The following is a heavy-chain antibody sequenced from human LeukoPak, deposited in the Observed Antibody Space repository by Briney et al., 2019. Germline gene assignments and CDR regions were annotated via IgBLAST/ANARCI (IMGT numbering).Heavy chain of an antibody. J-gene: IGHJ4*02. CDR3: AKDHYYGSSHFDY. Sequence: GGSLRLSCAASGFTFSSYAMSWVRQAPGKGLEWVAFIRYDGSNKYYADSVKGRFTISRDNSKNTLYLQMTSLRAEDTAVYYCAKDHYYGSSHFDYWGQGTLATVSS. CDR2: IRYDGSNK. V-gene: IGHV3-30*02. CDR1: GFTFSSYA. D-gene: IGHD3-10*01.